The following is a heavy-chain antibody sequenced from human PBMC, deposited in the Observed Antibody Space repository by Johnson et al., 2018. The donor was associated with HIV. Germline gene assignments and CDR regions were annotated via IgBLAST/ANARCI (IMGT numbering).Heavy chain of an antibody. J-gene: IGHJ3*02. CDR2: IHWSGGGT. V-gene: IGHV3-20*04. CDR1: GFKLYEYD. D-gene: IGHD3-22*01. CDR3: ARAMYYYDTSGYLIRPRAFDI. Sequence: VQLVESGGDVVRPGGSLRISCVASGFKLYEYDVSWVRQVPGKGLEWVSGIHWSGGGTAYADSVKGRFTVSSDNAKNSLYLQMNSLRAEDTALYYCARAMYYYDTSGYLIRPRAFDIWGQGTVVTVSS.